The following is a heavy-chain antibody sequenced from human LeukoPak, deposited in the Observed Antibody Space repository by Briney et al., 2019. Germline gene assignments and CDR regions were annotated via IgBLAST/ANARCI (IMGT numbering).Heavy chain of an antibody. V-gene: IGHV1-2*02. D-gene: IGHD6-6*01. Sequence: ASVKVSCKASGYTFTGYYMHWVRQAPGQGLEWMGWINPNSGGTNYAQKFQGRVTMTRDTSISTAYMELSRLRSDDTAMYYCARMGGGYSSSPFDYWGQGTLVTVSS. CDR1: GYTFTGYY. CDR2: INPNSGGT. CDR3: ARMGGGYSSSPFDY. J-gene: IGHJ4*02.